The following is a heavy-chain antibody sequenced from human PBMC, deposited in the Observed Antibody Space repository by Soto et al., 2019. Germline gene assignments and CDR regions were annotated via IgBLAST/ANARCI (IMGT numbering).Heavy chain of an antibody. J-gene: IGHJ5*02. V-gene: IGHV1-18*01. CDR2: INVYNGNT. CDR1: GYTFTNYG. D-gene: IGHD3-10*01. CDR3: ARGVGSGSNYNQDNGFDP. Sequence: QVQLVQSGGEVKKPGASVKVSCKASGYTFTNYGISWVRQAPGQGLEWMGWINVYNGNTKYAQKVQGRVTMTTDTSTSTAYMELRGLRSDDPAVYYCARGVGSGSNYNQDNGFDPWGEGTLGTVS.